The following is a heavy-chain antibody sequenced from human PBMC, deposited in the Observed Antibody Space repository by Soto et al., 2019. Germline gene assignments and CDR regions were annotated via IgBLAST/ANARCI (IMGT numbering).Heavy chain of an antibody. V-gene: IGHV1-69*13. CDR1: GGTFSSYA. J-gene: IGHJ4*02. CDR2: IIPIFGTA. CDR3: ASVATYYYDSSGYYYGADY. D-gene: IGHD3-22*01. Sequence: SVKVSCKASGGTFSSYAISWVRQAPGQGLEWMGGIIPIFGTANYAQKFQGRVTITADESTSTAYMELSSLRSEDTDVYYCASVATYYYDSSGYYYGADYWGQGTMVTVS.